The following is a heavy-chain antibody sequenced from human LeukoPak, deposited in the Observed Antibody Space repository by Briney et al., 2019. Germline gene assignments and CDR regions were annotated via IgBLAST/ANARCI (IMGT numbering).Heavy chain of an antibody. J-gene: IGHJ5*01. CDR1: GFSFSLYG. V-gene: IGHV3-21*01. CDR3: TREGGVGS. Sequence: GGSLRLSCVASGFSFSLYGMNWVRQAPGKGLEWVSTISGDSSGNYIDYADSVKGRFTISRDNAKNSVFLQMNGLRDDDTAVYYCTREGGVGSWGQGTLVSVSP. CDR2: ISGDSSGNYI. D-gene: IGHD3-16*01.